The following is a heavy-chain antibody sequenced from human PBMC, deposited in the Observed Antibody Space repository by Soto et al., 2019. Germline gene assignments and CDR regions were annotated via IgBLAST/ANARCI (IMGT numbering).Heavy chain of an antibody. CDR3: VKDRYVDY. CDR2: ISSNGGST. V-gene: IGHV3-64D*06. CDR1: GFAFSNYA. Sequence: GVLRLSCSVFGFAFSNYAMHWVRQAPGKGLQYVSSISSNGGSTYYADSVQGRFTISRDNSRNTLYLQMSSLRLEDTAVYYCVKDRYVDYWGQGTLVTVSS. J-gene: IGHJ4*02.